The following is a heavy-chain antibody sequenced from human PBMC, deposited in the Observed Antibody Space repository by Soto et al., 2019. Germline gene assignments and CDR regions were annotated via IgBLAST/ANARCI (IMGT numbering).Heavy chain of an antibody. V-gene: IGHV4-59*13. Sequence: DTLSLTCTVSGDSIRSYYWSWIRQPPGKELEWIGYIYYSGSTNYNPSLKSRVTISADTSKNQFSLKLTSVTAADTAVYYCARGAIAAQAFDSWVQGTLVTVSS. CDR1: GDSIRSYY. CDR3: ARGAIAAQAFDS. D-gene: IGHD6-13*01. CDR2: IYYSGST. J-gene: IGHJ4*02.